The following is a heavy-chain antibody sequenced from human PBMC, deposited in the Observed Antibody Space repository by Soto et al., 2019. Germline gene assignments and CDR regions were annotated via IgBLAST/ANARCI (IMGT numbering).Heavy chain of an antibody. V-gene: IGHV3-23*01. D-gene: IGHD4-4*01. CDR2: ISGSGGST. Sequence: EVQLLESGGGLVQPGGSLRLSCAASGFTFSSYAMSWVRQAPGKGLEWVSAISGSGGSTYYADSVKGRFTISRDNSKNALDLQINSLGADDTAVYYCATAHYSNLYYYYYMDVCGRGTTGTFS. CDR1: GFTFSSYA. CDR3: ATAHYSNLYYYYYMDV. J-gene: IGHJ6*03.